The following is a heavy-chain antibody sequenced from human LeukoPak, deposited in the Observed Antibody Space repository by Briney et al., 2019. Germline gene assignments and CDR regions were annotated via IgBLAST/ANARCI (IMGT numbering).Heavy chain of an antibody. CDR1: GGSFSGYY. CDR3: ARVLRYFRRYYYYGMDV. J-gene: IGHJ6*02. V-gene: IGHV4-34*01. Sequence: SETLSLSCAVYGGSFSGYYWSWIRQPPGKGLEWIGEINHSGSTNCNPSLKSRVTISVDTSKNQFSLKLSSVTAADTAVYYCARVLRYFRRYYYYGMDVWGQGTTVTVSS. CDR2: INHSGST. D-gene: IGHD3-9*01.